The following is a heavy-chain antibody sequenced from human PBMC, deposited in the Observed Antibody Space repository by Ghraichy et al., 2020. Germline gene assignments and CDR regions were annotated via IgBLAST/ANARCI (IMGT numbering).Heavy chain of an antibody. D-gene: IGHD4-17*01. J-gene: IGHJ6*02. V-gene: IGHV3-33*01. CDR3: ARIRADTVTTGDYYYYGMDV. CDR2: IWYDGSNK. CDR1: GFTFSSYG. Sequence: GGSLRLSCAASGFTFSSYGMHWVRQAPGKGLEWVAVIWYDGSNKYYADSVKGRFTISRDNSKNTLYLQMNSLRAEDTAVYYCARIRADTVTTGDYYYYGMDVWGQGTTVTVSS.